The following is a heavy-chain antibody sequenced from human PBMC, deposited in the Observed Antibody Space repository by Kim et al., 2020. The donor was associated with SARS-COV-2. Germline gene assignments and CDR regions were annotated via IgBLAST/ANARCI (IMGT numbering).Heavy chain of an antibody. D-gene: IGHD7-27*01. CDR3: ARTQDGDMDF. CDR2: T. J-gene: IGHJ4*02. V-gene: IGHV1-46*01. Sequence: TVYAKKLQGRVTVTRDTSTNTVYMELGSLTSEDTAVYYCARTQDGDMDFWGQGTLVIVSS.